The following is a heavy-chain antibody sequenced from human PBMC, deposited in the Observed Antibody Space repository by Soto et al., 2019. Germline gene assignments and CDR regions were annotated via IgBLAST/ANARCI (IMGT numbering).Heavy chain of an antibody. CDR1: GYVFNSYA. CDR3: ARDLVLLWFGTFDY. Sequence: ASVKVSCKASGYVFNSYAMHWVRQAPGQRLEWMGWINAGNGNTKYSQKFQGRVMITTDTSASTAYMELSSLTSEDTAVYYCARDLVLLWFGTFDYWGQGSLVTVSS. D-gene: IGHD3-10*01. V-gene: IGHV1-3*01. J-gene: IGHJ4*02. CDR2: INAGNGNT.